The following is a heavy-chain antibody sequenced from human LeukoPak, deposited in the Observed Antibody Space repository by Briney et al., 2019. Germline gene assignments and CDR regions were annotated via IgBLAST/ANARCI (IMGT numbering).Heavy chain of an antibody. D-gene: IGHD5-24*01. CDR1: GFTFSSYA. J-gene: IGHJ1*01. V-gene: IGHV3-23*01. CDR3: ARDLDDYNDFPPIFQY. CDR2: ISGSGGST. Sequence: GGSLRLSCAASGFTFSSYAMSWVRQAPGKGLEWVSAISGSGGSTYYADSVKGRFITSRDNSKNTLYLQMNSLRVEDTAVYYCARDLDDYNDFPPIFQYWGQGTQVIVPS.